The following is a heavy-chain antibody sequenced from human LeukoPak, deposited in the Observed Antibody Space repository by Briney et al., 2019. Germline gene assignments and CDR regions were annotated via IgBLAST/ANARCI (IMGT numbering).Heavy chain of an antibody. D-gene: IGHD6-13*01. CDR3: AKGEAAGSTRWFDP. J-gene: IGHJ5*02. CDR2: ISSNGGSI. Sequence: GGSLRLSCAGSGFTFSSYTLHWVRQSPGKGLEYVSGISSNGGSIYYADSVKGRFTISRDNSKNTLYLQMGSLRVEDMAVYYCAKGEAAGSTRWFDPWGQGTQVTVSS. CDR1: GFTFSSYT. V-gene: IGHV3-64*02.